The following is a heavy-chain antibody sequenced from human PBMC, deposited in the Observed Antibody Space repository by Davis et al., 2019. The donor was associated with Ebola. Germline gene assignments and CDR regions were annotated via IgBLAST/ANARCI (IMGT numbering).Heavy chain of an antibody. CDR1: GGSISRSNC. CDR2: IYLSGST. J-gene: IGHJ5*02. V-gene: IGHV4-4*02. Sequence: MPSETLSLTCGVSGGSISRSNCWSWVRQPPGKGLEWIGEIYLSGSTNYNPSLKSRVTISIDTSKNQFSLKLSSVTAADTAVYYCARADRIPTSVRFDPWGQGTLVTVSS. D-gene: IGHD1-1*01. CDR3: ARADRIPTSVRFDP.